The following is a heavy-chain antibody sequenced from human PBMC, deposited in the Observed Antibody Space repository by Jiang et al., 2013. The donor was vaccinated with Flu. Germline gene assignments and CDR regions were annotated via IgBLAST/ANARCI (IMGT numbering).Heavy chain of an antibody. Sequence: GGSISSSSQYWGWIRQSPGKGLEWIGSIYYSGGTYYNPSLKSRVNISVDTSKNQFSLKLSSVTAADTAVYYCARPSYYYDSSDRGAFDIWGQGTMVTVSS. CDR3: ARPSYYYDSSDRGAFDI. J-gene: IGHJ3*02. V-gene: IGHV4-39*01. CDR2: IYYSGGT. D-gene: IGHD3-22*01. CDR1: GGSISSSSQY.